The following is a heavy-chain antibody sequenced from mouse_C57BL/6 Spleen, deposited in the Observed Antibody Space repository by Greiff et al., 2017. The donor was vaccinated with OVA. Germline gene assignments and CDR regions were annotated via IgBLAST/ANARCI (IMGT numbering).Heavy chain of an antibody. J-gene: IGHJ1*03. CDR3: ARYSNYWYFDV. Sequence: VQLQQPGAELVKPGASVKLSCKASGYTFTSYWMQWVKQRPGQGLEWIGEIDPSDSYTNSNQKFKGKATLTVDTSSSTAYMQLSSLTSEDSAVYYCARYSNYWYFDVWGTGTTVTVSS. D-gene: IGHD2-5*01. CDR2: IDPSDSYT. V-gene: IGHV1-50*01. CDR1: GYTFTSYW.